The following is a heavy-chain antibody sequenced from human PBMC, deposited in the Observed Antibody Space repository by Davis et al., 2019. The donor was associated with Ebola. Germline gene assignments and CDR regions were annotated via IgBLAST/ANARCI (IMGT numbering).Heavy chain of an antibody. J-gene: IGHJ6*02. D-gene: IGHD5-18*01. Sequence: PSETLSLTCTVSGGSISSYYWSWIRQPPGKGLEWIGYIYYSGSTNYNPSLKSRVTISVDTSKNQFSLKLSSVTAADTAVYYCARDPGIQLWLSYYYYGMDVWGQGTTVTVSS. V-gene: IGHV4-59*01. CDR2: IYYSGST. CDR3: ARDPGIQLWLSYYYYGMDV. CDR1: GGSISSYY.